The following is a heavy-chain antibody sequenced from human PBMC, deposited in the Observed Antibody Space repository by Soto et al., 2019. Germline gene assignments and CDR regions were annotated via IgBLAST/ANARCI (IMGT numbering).Heavy chain of an antibody. J-gene: IGHJ3*02. CDR2: IIPILGIA. CDR1: GGTFSSYT. V-gene: IGHV1-69*02. Sequence: GASVKVSCKASGGTFSSYTISWVRQAPGQGLEWMGRIIPILGIANYAQKFQGRVTITADKSTSTAYMELSSLRSEDTAVYYCARYYGSGSYRVADAFDIWGQGTMVTVSS. D-gene: IGHD3-10*01. CDR3: ARYYGSGSYRVADAFDI.